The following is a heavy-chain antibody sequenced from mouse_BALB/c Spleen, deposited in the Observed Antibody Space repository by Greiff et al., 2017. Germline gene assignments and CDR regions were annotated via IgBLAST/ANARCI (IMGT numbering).Heavy chain of an antibody. Sequence: QVQLQQSGAELVKPGASVKLSCKASGYTFTSYYMYWVKQRPGQGLEWIGEINPSNGGTNFNEKFKSKAILTVDKSSSTAYMQLSSLTSEDSAVYYCTRRELSFAYWGQGTLVTVSA. CDR1: GYTFTSYY. J-gene: IGHJ3*01. CDR2: INPSNGGT. V-gene: IGHV1S81*02. D-gene: IGHD6-2*01. CDR3: TRRELSFAY.